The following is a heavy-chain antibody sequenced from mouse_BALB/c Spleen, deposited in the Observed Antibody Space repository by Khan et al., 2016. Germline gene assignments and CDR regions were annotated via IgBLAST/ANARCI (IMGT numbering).Heavy chain of an antibody. CDR1: GYSITSDYA. CDR3: ALGGWYGYCFDS. J-gene: IGHJ2*01. D-gene: IGHD2-10*02. CDR2: ISYSGTT. Sequence: EVQLQESGPGLVKPSQSLSLTCTVTGYSITSDYAWNWIRQFPGNKLEWMGYISYSGTTRYNPSLKSRISITRDTSKNQFFLQLNSVTPEDPAPYSCALGGWYGYCFDSWGQGTTLTVSS. V-gene: IGHV3-2*02.